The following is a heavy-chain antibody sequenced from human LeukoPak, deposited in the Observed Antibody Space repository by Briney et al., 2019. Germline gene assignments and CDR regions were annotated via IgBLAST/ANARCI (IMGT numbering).Heavy chain of an antibody. CDR1: GYSISSGYY. D-gene: IGHD6-19*01. CDR3: ARDETYTSDWQSNHYYYYMDV. V-gene: IGHV4-38-2*02. CDR2: IYHSGNT. Sequence: TSETLSLTCTVSGYSISSGYYWGWIRQPPGQGLEWIGSIYHSGNTYYNPSLKSRVTISVDTSKNHFSLKLSSVTAADTAVYYCARDETYTSDWQSNHYYYYMDVWGKGTTVTVSS. J-gene: IGHJ6*03.